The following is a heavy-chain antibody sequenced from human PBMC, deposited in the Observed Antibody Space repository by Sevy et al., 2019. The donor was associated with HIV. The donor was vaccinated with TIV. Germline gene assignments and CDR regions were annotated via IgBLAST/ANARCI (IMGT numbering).Heavy chain of an antibody. J-gene: IGHJ4*02. CDR2: IKQDGSEK. CDR1: GFTFSSYW. CDR3: ARQGATRRGEFDY. D-gene: IGHD1-26*01. V-gene: IGHV3-7*01. Sequence: GGSLRLSCAASGFTFSSYWMSWVRQAPGKGLEWVANIKQDGSEKYYVDSVKGRFTISRDNAKNSLYLQMNSLRAEDTVVYYCARQGATRRGEFDYWGQGTLVTVSS.